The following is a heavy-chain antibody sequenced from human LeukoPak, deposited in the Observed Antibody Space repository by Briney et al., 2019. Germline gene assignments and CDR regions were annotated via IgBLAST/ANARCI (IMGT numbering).Heavy chain of an antibody. CDR1: GFTISRNS. J-gene: IGHJ3*02. V-gene: IGHV3-48*01. CDR3: ANGAFDI. CDR2: ISTSSSSI. Sequence: PGGPLRLSCAASGFTISRNSMNWVRQAPGKGLEWVSYISTSSSSIDYADSVKGRFTISRDNAKNSLYLQMNSLRAEDTAVYYCANGAFDIWGQGTMVTVSS.